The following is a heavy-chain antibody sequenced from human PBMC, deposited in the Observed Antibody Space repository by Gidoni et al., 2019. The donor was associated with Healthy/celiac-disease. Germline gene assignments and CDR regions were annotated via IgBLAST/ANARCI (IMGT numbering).Heavy chain of an antibody. V-gene: IGHV1-3*01. CDR1: GYTFTSSA. CDR3: ATYYDILTGYYPYYYYGMDV. D-gene: IGHD3-9*01. CDR2: INAGNGNT. J-gene: IGHJ6*02. Sequence: QVQLVQSGAEVKKPGASVKVSCKASGYTFTSSAMHWVRQATGQRLEWMGWINAGNGNTKYSQKFQGRVTITRDTSASTAYIELSSLRSEDTAVYYCATYYDILTGYYPYYYYGMDVWGQGTTVTVSS.